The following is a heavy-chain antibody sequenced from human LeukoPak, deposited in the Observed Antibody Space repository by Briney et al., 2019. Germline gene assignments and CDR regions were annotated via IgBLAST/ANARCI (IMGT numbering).Heavy chain of an antibody. V-gene: IGHV4-59*12. CDR3: ARGPGDIVVVPALMYYFDY. Sequence: SETLSLTCTVSGGSISSYYWSWLRQPPGKGLEWIGYIYYSGSTNYNPSLKSRVTISVDRSKNQFSLKLSSVTAADTAVYYCARGPGDIVVVPALMYYFDYWGQGTLVTVSS. D-gene: IGHD2-2*01. CDR1: GGSISSYY. CDR2: IYYSGST. J-gene: IGHJ4*02.